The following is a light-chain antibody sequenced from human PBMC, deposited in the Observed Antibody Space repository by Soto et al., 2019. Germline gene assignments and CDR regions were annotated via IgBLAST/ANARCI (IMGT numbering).Light chain of an antibody. CDR1: VGL. V-gene: IGLV2-14*02. J-gene: IGLJ1*01. CDR2: DDT. Sequence: QSVLTQPASVSGSPGQSITISCTGTVGLVSWYQQHPGKVPKLIIYDDTKRPSGVSSRFSGSKSGNTASLTISGLQTEEEADYYCSSYKNKSTYVFGPGTKVTV. CDR3: SSYKNKSTYV.